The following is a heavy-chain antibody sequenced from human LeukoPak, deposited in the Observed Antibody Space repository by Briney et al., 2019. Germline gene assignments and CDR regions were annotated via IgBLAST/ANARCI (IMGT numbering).Heavy chain of an antibody. CDR3: ARDKVDGDSYFDS. D-gene: IGHD4-17*01. V-gene: IGHV3-23*01. CDR2: ISGSGGST. J-gene: IGHJ4*02. CDR1: GFTFSNSA. Sequence: GGSLRLSCAASGFTFSNSALSWVRQAPGKGLEWVSDISGSGGSTYYADSVKGRFTISRDNAHNSLYLQMNSLRAEDTAVYFCARDKVDGDSYFDSWGQGTLVTVSS.